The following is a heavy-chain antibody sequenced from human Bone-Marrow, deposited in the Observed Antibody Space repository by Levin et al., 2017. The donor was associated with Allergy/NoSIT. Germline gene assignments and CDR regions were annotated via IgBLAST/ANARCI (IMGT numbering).Heavy chain of an antibody. J-gene: IGHJ5*02. D-gene: IGHD2-2*03. Sequence: ASVKVSCKASGYTFTSYDINWVRQATGQGLEWMGWMNPNSGNTGYAQKFQGRVTMTRNTSISTAYMELSSLRSEDTAVYYCARGLDIVLVPAAISGENWFDPWGQGTLVTVSS. V-gene: IGHV1-8*01. CDR3: ARGLDIVLVPAAISGENWFDP. CDR2: MNPNSGNT. CDR1: GYTFTSYD.